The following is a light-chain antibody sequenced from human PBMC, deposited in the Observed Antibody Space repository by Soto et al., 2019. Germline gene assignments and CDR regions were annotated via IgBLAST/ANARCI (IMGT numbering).Light chain of an antibody. V-gene: IGKV3D-15*01. J-gene: IGKJ4*01. CDR2: GAS. Sequence: EIVMTQSPGTLSLSLGETATLSCGASQSVSSNLAWYQQNPGQAPRLLIYGASTRATDIPARFSGSGSGTEFTLTISGLQSEDFAVYYCQKYHNGVTFGGGTKVEIE. CDR1: QSVSSN. CDR3: QKYHNGVT.